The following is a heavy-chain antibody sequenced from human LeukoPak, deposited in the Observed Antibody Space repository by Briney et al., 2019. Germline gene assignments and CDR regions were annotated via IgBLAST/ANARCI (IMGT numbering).Heavy chain of an antibody. CDR3: ARDYRDAYGYRYFDL. D-gene: IGHD3-10*01. J-gene: IGHJ2*01. CDR1: GFTFSSYE. CDR2: TEPGTGSM. Sequence: GGSLRLSCAASGFTFSSYEMNWVRQAPGKGLEWVSSTEPGTGSMFYADPVQGRFTISRDNAHNSLYLQMNSLRVEDTAVYYCARDYRDAYGYRYFDLWGRGTLVTVSS. V-gene: IGHV3-21*01.